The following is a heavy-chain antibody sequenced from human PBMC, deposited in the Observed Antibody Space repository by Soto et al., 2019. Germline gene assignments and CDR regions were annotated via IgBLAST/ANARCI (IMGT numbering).Heavy chain of an antibody. D-gene: IGHD2-8*01. CDR3: AKGSVLRVVEAPLAILGGVDV. V-gene: IGHV3-30*18. CDR1: GITVSNVW. CDR2: MSYDGSHE. Sequence: GGSLRLSCAASGITVSNVWMTWIRQAPGKGLEWVAVMSYDGSHEYYADSVKGRFTISRDNSKTILYLQMNSLRLEDTAVYYCAKGSVLRVVEAPLAILGGVDVWGQGAMVTVSS. J-gene: IGHJ6*02.